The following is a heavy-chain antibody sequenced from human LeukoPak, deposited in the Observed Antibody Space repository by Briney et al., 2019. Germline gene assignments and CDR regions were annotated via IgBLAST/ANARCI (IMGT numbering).Heavy chain of an antibody. D-gene: IGHD5-12*01. J-gene: IGHJ4*02. CDR3: ARRLYSGYDYYFDY. Sequence: SVKVSCKASGGTFSSYAISWVRQAPGQGLEWMGGPIPIFGTANYAQKFQGRVTITADKSTSTAYMELSSLRSEDTAVYYCARRLYSGYDYYFDYWGQGTLVTVSS. V-gene: IGHV1-69*06. CDR1: GGTFSSYA. CDR2: PIPIFGTA.